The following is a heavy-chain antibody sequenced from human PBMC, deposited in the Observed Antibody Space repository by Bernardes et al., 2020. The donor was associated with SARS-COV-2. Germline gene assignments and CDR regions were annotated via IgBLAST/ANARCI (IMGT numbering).Heavy chain of an antibody. CDR1: AFTFNNYA. Sequence: GGSRRLSCEASAFTFNNYAMHWVRQAPGKGLEWMAFISHDGNTKFYADSVKGRFTISRDNSKNTLYLQMNSLILEDTAFYYCATELVGGAEFDYWGQGTLVTVSS. CDR2: ISHDGNTK. CDR3: ATELVGGAEFDY. J-gene: IGHJ4*02. D-gene: IGHD2-15*01. V-gene: IGHV3-30*08.